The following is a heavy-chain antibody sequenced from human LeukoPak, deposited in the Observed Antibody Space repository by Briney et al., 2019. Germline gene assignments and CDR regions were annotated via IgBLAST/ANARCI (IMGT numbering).Heavy chain of an antibody. CDR3: ARGYGSRASRGAFDI. V-gene: IGHV1-8*02. CDR1: GGTFSSYA. J-gene: IGHJ3*02. Sequence: ASVKVSCKASGGTFSSYAISWVRQAPGQGLEWMGWMNPNSGNTGYAQKFQDRVTMTRNTSISTAYMELSSLRSDDTAVYYCARGYGSRASRGAFDIWGQGTMVTVSS. D-gene: IGHD4-17*01. CDR2: MNPNSGNT.